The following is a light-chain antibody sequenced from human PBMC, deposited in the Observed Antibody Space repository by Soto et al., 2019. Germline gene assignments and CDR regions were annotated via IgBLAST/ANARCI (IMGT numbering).Light chain of an antibody. Sequence: QSALTQPASVSGSPGQSITISCTGTSSDVGSYNLVSWYQQHPGEAPKLMIYEVSKRPSGVSNRFSGSKSGNTASLTISGLQAEDEADYYCCSYAGVSTYVLFGGGTKLTVL. J-gene: IGLJ2*01. CDR1: SSDVGSYNL. CDR2: EVS. CDR3: CSYAGVSTYVL. V-gene: IGLV2-23*02.